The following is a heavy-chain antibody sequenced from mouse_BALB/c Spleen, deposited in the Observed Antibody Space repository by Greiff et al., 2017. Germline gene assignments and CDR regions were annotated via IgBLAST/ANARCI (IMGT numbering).Heavy chain of an antibody. CDR3: ARDYYDYDDGVYFDY. Sequence: QVQLQQSGPELVKPGASVKISCKASGYAFSSSWMNWVKQRPGQGLEWIGRIYPGDGDTNYNGKFKGKATLTADKSSSTAYMQLSSLTSVDSAVYFCARDYYDYDDGVYFDYWGQGTTLTVSS. J-gene: IGHJ2*01. V-gene: IGHV1-82*01. CDR2: IYPGDGDT. CDR1: GYAFSSSW. D-gene: IGHD2-4*01.